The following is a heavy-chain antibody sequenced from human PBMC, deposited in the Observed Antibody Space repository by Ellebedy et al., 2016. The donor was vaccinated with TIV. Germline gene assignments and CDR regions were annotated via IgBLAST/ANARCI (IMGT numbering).Heavy chain of an antibody. V-gene: IGHV3-13*01. D-gene: IGHD3-10*01. CDR1: GFTFSSYD. CDR3: ARALGDTALDY. J-gene: IGHJ4*02. CDR2: IGTAGDT. Sequence: GESLKISXAASGFTFSSYDMHWVRQATGKGLEWVSAIGTAGDTYYPGSVKGRFTISRENAKNYLYLQMNSLRAGDTAVYYCARALGDTALDYWGQGTLFTVSS.